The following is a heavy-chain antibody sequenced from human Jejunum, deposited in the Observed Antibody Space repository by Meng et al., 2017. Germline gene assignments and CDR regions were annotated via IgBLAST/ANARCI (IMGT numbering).Heavy chain of an antibody. CDR2: IWYDGSKR. V-gene: IGHV3-33*01. Sequence: QAQLVESGGGVVQPGRSLRLSCGASGFTFTRHGFHWVRQAPGTGLEWVAVIWYDGSKRFYADSVRGRFTVSRDDSKNTVYLQMDRLRAEDTALYFCAREANHYLDPWGQGTLVTVSS. CDR1: GFTFTRHG. J-gene: IGHJ5*02. CDR3: AREANHYLDP. D-gene: IGHD1-14*01.